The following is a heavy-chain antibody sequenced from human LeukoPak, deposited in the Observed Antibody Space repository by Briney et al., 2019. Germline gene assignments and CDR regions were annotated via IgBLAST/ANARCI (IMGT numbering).Heavy chain of an antibody. CDR3: ARVAIVVVVAATYFDY. J-gene: IGHJ4*02. D-gene: IGHD2-15*01. CDR2: ISSSSSYI. CDR1: GFTFSGYS. V-gene: IGHV3-21*01. Sequence: PGGSLRLSCAASGFTFSGYSMNWVRQAPGKGLEWVSSISSSSSYIYYADSVKGRFTISRDNAKNSLYLQMNSLRAEDTAVYYCARVAIVVVVAATYFDYWGQGTLVTVSS.